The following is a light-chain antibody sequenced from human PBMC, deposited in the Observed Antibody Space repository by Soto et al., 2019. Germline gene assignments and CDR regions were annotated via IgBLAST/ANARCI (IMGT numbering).Light chain of an antibody. CDR1: QSVAKNY. V-gene: IGKV3-20*01. CDR3: NQYASSPQM. J-gene: IGKJ1*01. Sequence: EIVLTQSPGTLSLSPGERATLSCRASQSVAKNYLAWYQQEPGQAPRLLIHGAFIRATGIPDRFSGSGSGTDFTLTISRLEPEDFAVYYCNQYASSPQMFGQGTKVEI. CDR2: GAF.